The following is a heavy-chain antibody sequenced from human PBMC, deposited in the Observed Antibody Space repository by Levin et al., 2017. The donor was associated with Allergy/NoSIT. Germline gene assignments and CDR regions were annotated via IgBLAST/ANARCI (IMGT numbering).Heavy chain of an antibody. J-gene: IGHJ5*02. CDR1: GGSISSGDYY. V-gene: IGHV4-30-4*01. CDR2: IYYSGST. Sequence: SCTVSGGSISSGDYYWSWIRQPPGKGLEWIGYIYYSGSTYYNPSLKSRVTISVDTSKNQFSLKLSSVTAADTAVYYCARTVLLWFGEFFSGRQNWFDPWGQGTLVTVSS. CDR3: ARTVLLWFGEFFSGRQNWFDP. D-gene: IGHD3-10*01.